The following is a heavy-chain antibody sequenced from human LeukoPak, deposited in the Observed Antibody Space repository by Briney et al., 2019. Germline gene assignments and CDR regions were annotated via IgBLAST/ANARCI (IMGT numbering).Heavy chain of an antibody. Sequence: PSETLSLTCTVSGGSISSYYWSWIRQPPGKGLEWIGYIYYSGSTNYNPSLKSRVTISVDTSKNQFSLKLSSVTAADMAVYYCARGYDPTYYYGSGPDAFDIWGQGTMVTVSS. D-gene: IGHD3-10*01. J-gene: IGHJ3*02. CDR2: IYYSGST. CDR1: GGSISSYY. V-gene: IGHV4-59*01. CDR3: ARGYDPTYYYGSGPDAFDI.